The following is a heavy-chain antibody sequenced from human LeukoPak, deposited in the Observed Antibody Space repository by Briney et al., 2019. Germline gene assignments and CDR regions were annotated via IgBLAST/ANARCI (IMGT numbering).Heavy chain of an antibody. V-gene: IGHV3-23*01. CDR1: GFTFSSYA. Sequence: GGSLRLSCAASGFTFSSYAMSWVRQAPGKGLEWVSAISGSGGSTYCADSVKGRFTISRDNSKNTLYLQMNSLRAEDTAVYYCAKGKFVRYAFDIWGQGTMVTVSS. CDR3: AKGKFVRYAFDI. J-gene: IGHJ3*02. D-gene: IGHD6-6*01. CDR2: ISGSGGST.